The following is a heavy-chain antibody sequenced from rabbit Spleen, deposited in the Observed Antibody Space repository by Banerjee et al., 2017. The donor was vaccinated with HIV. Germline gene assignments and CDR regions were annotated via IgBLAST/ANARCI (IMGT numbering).Heavy chain of an antibody. CDR3: ARDSGTYDYIDVYFNL. J-gene: IGHJ4*01. Sequence: QEQLVESGGGLVQPEGSLTLTCTASGFSFSTKYYMCWVRQAPGKGLEWIGCINTDSGNAYYASWAKGRFTISKSSSTTVTLQMTSLTAADTATYFCARDSGTYDYIDVYFNLWGPGTLVTVS. D-gene: IGHD6-1*01. CDR2: INTDSGNA. CDR1: GFSFSTKYY. V-gene: IGHV1S45*01.